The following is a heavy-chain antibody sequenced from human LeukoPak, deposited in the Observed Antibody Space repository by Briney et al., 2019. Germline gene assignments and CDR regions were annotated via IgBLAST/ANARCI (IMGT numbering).Heavy chain of an antibody. Sequence: GGSLRLSCAATGFTFSSYEMNWVRQAPGKGLEWVSYISSSGSTIYYADSVKGRFTIPRDNAKNSLYLQMNSLRAEDTAVYYCARGSSFGELSHWGQGTLVTVSS. CDR3: ARGSSFGELSH. V-gene: IGHV3-48*03. CDR2: ISSSGSTI. D-gene: IGHD3-10*01. CDR1: GFTFSSYE. J-gene: IGHJ4*02.